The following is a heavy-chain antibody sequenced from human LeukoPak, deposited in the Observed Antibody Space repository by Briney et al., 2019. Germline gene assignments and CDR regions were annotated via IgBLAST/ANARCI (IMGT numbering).Heavy chain of an antibody. Sequence: PSETLSLTCSVSGDSVISGLYYWTWARQPPGKGLEWIGYVYYSGSTTYSPSLKSRVTISVDTSKNQFSLNLRSVTAADTAVYYCARGKYYGDSDYWGQGTLVTVSS. CDR2: VYYSGST. D-gene: IGHD3-3*01. V-gene: IGHV4-61*01. J-gene: IGHJ4*02. CDR1: GDSVISGLYY. CDR3: ARGKYYGDSDY.